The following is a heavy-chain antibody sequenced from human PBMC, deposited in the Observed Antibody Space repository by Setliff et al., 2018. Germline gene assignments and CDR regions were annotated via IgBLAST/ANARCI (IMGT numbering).Heavy chain of an antibody. V-gene: IGHV1-46*02. CDR3: AGKRAGGCGFKFGAIDYYYCMDV. D-gene: IGHD3-3*01. J-gene: IGHJ6*02. CDR1: GYTFNYYY. CDR2: INPKHGGA. Sequence: GASVKVSCKASGYTFNYYYIHWVRQAPGQGREWMGVINPKHGGATYPQNLQGRVTMTRDKSLSTAYMALSSLRFEYTAVVYGAGKRAGGCGFKFGAIDYYYCMDVWGQGTTVTVSS.